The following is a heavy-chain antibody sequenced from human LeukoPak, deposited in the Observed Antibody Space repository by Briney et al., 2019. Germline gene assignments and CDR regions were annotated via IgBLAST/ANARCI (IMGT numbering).Heavy chain of an antibody. V-gene: IGHV4-59*12. CDR1: GGSISSYY. CDR3: ARGFFGGIDY. J-gene: IGHJ4*02. CDR2: IYYSGST. Sequence: SETLSLTCTVSGGSISSYYWSWIRQPPGKGLEWIGYIYYSGSTNYNPSLKSRVTISVDTSKNQFSLKLSSVTAADTAVYYCARGFFGGIDYWGQGTLVTVSS. D-gene: IGHD3-16*01.